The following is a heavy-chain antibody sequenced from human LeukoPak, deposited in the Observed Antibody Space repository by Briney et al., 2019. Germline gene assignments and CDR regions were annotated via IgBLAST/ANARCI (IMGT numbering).Heavy chain of an antibody. V-gene: IGHV4-34*01. Sequence: SETLSLTCAVYGGSFSGYYWSWIRQPPGKGLEWIGEINHSGSTNYNPSLKSRVTISVDTSKNQFSLKLSSVTAADTAVYYCARGGLVWGSYRANWFDPWGQGTLVTVSS. D-gene: IGHD3-16*02. J-gene: IGHJ5*02. CDR1: GGSFSGYY. CDR2: INHSGST. CDR3: ARGGLVWGSYRANWFDP.